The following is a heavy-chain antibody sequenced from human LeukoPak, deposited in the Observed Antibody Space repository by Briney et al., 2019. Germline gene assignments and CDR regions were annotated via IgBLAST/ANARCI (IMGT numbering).Heavy chain of an antibody. CDR2: IYYSGST. V-gene: IGHV4-30-4*08. D-gene: IGHD2-2*03. CDR3: ARSSPVGSYFDY. J-gene: IGHJ4*02. CDR1: GGSISSGDYS. Sequence: PSQTLSLTCTVSGGSISSGDYSWSWIRQPPGKGLEWIGYIYYSGSTNYNPSLKSRVTISVDTSKNQFSLKLSSVTAADTAVYYCARSSPVGSYFDYWGQGTLVTVSS.